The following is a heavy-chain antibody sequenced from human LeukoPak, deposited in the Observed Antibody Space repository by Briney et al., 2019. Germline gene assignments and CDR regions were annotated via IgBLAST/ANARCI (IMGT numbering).Heavy chain of an antibody. Sequence: GGTLRLSCAASGFTFSSYGMSWVRQAPGKGLVWVSRINSDGSSTSYADSVKGRFTISRDNAKNTLYLQMNSLRAEDTAVYYCARFYDSSGYYRRIDAFDIWGQGTMVTVSS. D-gene: IGHD3-22*01. CDR3: ARFYDSSGYYRRIDAFDI. J-gene: IGHJ3*02. V-gene: IGHV3-74*01. CDR2: INSDGSST. CDR1: GFTFSSYG.